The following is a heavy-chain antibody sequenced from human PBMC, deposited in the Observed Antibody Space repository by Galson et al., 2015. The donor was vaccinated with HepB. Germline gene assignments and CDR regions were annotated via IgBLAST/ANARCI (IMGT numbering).Heavy chain of an antibody. D-gene: IGHD3-3*01. J-gene: IGHJ4*02. Sequence: QSGAEVKKPGESLKISCKASGGTFSSYAISWVRQAPGQGLEWMGGVIPMFGKSISARKFQGRVTITADESTSTAYMELSSLRSEDPAVYYYARARGPASWEWPDFDYWGQGTLVTVSS. CDR1: GGTFSSYA. CDR3: ARARGPASWEWPDFDY. V-gene: IGHV1-69*01. CDR2: VIPMFGKS.